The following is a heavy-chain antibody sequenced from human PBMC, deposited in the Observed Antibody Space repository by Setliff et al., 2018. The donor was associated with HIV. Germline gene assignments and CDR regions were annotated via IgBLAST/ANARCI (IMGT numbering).Heavy chain of an antibody. Sequence: PSETLSLTCSVSGASITSGSYYWSWIRQPAEKGLEWIGHIYTSGSTNYNPSLKSRVTISLDTSRNHFSLKLSSVTAADTAVYYCARAPFYYGSGSYQTFDYWGQGTLVTVSS. CDR3: ARAPFYYGSGSYQTFDY. J-gene: IGHJ4*02. D-gene: IGHD3-10*01. V-gene: IGHV4-61*09. CDR2: IYTSGST. CDR1: GASITSGSYY.